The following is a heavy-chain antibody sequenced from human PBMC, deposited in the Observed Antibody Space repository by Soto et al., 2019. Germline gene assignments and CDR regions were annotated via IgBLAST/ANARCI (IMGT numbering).Heavy chain of an antibody. D-gene: IGHD3-10*01. Sequence: KASETLSLTCTVSGGSVSSGSYYWSWIRQPPGKGLEWIGYIYYSGSTNYNPSLKSRVTISVDTSKNQFSLKLSSVTAADTAVYYCAREATMVRGYAVWGQGTTVTVSS. V-gene: IGHV4-61*01. CDR1: GGSVSSGSYY. CDR2: IYYSGST. CDR3: AREATMVRGYAV. J-gene: IGHJ6*02.